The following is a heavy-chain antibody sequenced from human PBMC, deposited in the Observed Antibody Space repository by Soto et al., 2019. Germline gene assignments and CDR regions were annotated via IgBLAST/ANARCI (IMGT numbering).Heavy chain of an antibody. Sequence: GASVKVSCKASGYTFTSYGISWVRQAPGQGLEWMGWISAYNGNTNYAQKPQGRVTMTTDTSTSTAYMELRSLRSDDTAVYYCARDLGYCSSTSCLNWFDPWGQGTLVTVSS. V-gene: IGHV1-18*04. D-gene: IGHD2-2*01. J-gene: IGHJ5*02. CDR1: GYTFTSYG. CDR2: ISAYNGNT. CDR3: ARDLGYCSSTSCLNWFDP.